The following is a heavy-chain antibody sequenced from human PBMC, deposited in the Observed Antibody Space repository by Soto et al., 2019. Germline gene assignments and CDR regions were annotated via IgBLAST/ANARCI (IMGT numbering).Heavy chain of an antibody. Sequence: QVQLVESGGGVVQPGRSLRLSCAASGFTFSSYGMHWVRQAPGKGLEWVAVIWYDGRNKYYADSVKGRFTISRDKSKNTLYLQMNSPRAEDTAVYYCARDRRAVAGTPGFYYYYGMDVWGQGTTVTVSS. CDR2: IWYDGRNK. D-gene: IGHD6-19*01. CDR1: GFTFSSYG. J-gene: IGHJ6*02. V-gene: IGHV3-33*01. CDR3: ARDRRAVAGTPGFYYYYGMDV.